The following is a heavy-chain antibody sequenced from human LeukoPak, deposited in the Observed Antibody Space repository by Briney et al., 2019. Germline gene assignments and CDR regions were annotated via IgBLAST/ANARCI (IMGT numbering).Heavy chain of an antibody. CDR3: AKSIVGAAGDYHWYFDL. D-gene: IGHD1-26*01. V-gene: IGHV3-74*01. CDR2: ISPTGSTT. CDR1: RFSFSGHW. J-gene: IGHJ2*01. Sequence: GGSLRLSCTASRFSFSGHWMHWARQLPGKGLVWVSRISPTGSTTSYADSVKGRFTISKDNAKNTVYLQMNSLRAEDTAVYYCAKSIVGAAGDYHWYFDLWGRGTLVTVSS.